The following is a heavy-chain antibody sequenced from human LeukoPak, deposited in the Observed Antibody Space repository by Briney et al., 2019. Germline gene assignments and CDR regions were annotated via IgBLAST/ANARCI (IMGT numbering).Heavy chain of an antibody. CDR3: ARAPGGTMVLDY. D-gene: IGHD3-10*01. V-gene: IGHV3-21*06. J-gene: IGHJ4*02. Sequence: GGSLRLSCAASGFTFSSYIMNWARRAPGKGLEWVSSITSRSSYIYYADSVKGRFTISRDNAKNTLYLQMNSLRAEDTALYYCARAPGGTMVLDYWGQGTLVTVSS. CDR1: GFTFSSYI. CDR2: ITSRSSYI.